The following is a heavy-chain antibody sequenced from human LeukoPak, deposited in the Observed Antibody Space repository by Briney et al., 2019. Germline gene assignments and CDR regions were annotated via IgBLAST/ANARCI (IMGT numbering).Heavy chain of an antibody. D-gene: IGHD3-10*01. J-gene: IGHJ4*02. CDR1: GGSISSYY. V-gene: IGHV4-59*01. Sequence: SETLSLTRTVSGGSISSYYWSWIRQPPGKGLEWIGYIYYSGSTNYNPSLKSRVTISVDTSKNQFSLKLSSVTAADTAVYYCARSGPMVRGVLLKFFDYWGQGTLVTVSS. CDR2: IYYSGST. CDR3: ARSGPMVRGVLLKFFDY.